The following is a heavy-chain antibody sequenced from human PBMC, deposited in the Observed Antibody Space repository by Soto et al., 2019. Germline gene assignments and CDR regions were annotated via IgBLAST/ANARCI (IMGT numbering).Heavy chain of an antibody. CDR3: ATIRGSSGYYDCND. CDR1: GFIFSTYV. J-gene: IGHJ4*02. Sequence: EVQLLESGGDLVHPGGSVRLSCAASGFIFSTYVMAWVRQAPGKGLEWVSIISRKSEVTYYADSVKGRFTISRDNSKNTLYLQMNSLRAEDTALYYCATIRGSSGYYDCNDWGQGTQVTVSS. D-gene: IGHD3-22*01. CDR2: ISRKSEVT. V-gene: IGHV3-23*01.